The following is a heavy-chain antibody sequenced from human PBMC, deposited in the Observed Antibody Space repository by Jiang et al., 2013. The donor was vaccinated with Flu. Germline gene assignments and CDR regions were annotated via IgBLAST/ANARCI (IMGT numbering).Heavy chain of an antibody. CDR3: ASSANGAEIWDY. J-gene: IGHJ4*02. Sequence: GPGLVKPSETLSLTCTVSGGSVSSGSYYWSWIRQPPGKGLEWIGYIYYSGSTNYNPSLKSRVTISVDTSKNQFSLKLSSVTAADTAVYYCASSANGAEIWDYWGQGTLVTVSS. V-gene: IGHV4-61*01. CDR2: IYYSGST. CDR1: GGSVSSGSYY. D-gene: IGHD2-8*01.